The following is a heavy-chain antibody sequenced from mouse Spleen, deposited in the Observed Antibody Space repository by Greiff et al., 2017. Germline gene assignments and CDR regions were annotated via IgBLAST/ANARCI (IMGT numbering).Heavy chain of an antibody. CDR2: IHPNSGST. CDR3: ARRMEDYDGYYYAMDY. J-gene: IGHJ4*01. D-gene: IGHD2-4*01. Sequence: QVQLQQPGAELVKPGASVKLSCKASGYTFTSYWMHWVKQRPGQGLEWIGMIHPNSGSTNYNEKFKSKATLTVDKSSSTAYMQLSSLTSEDSAVYYCARRMEDYDGYYYAMDYWGQGTSVTVSS. CDR1: GYTFTSYW. V-gene: IGHV1-64*01.